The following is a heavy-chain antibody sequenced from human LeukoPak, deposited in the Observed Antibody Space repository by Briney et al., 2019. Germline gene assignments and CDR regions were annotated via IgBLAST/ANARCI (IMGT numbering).Heavy chain of an antibody. J-gene: IGHJ5*02. CDR2: IYDRGPA. V-gene: IGHV4-30-2*06. CDR1: GGAIASGGYS. Sequence: SETLSLTCTVSGGAIASGGYSWNWIRQSPGKGLEWIGCIYDRGPAYYNPSLKSRFTISVDRPRNQFFLNVTSLTAADTAVYYCARSRQASGLLSSWGQGTPVVVSS. CDR3: ARSRQASGLLSS. D-gene: IGHD3-10*01.